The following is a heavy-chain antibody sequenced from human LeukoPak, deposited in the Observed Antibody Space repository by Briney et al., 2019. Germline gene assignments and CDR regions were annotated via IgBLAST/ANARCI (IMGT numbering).Heavy chain of an antibody. V-gene: IGHV4-38-2*02. CDR2: IYHSGTT. D-gene: IGHD1-26*01. Sequence: PSETLSLTCTVPAYSISDGWVWGMIRQPPGKGLEWIGSIYHSGTTHYNPSLKSRVTMSVDTSNNQFSLKLTSVTAADTAMYYCSRLSHVAGAPKVSWFDPWGQGALVTVSS. CDR3: SRLSHVAGAPKVSWFDP. J-gene: IGHJ5*02. CDR1: AYSISDGWV.